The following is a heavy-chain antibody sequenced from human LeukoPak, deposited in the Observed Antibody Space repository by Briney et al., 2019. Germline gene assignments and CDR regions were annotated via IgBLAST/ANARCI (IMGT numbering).Heavy chain of an antibody. CDR2: IKQDGSEK. J-gene: IGHJ6*02. V-gene: IGHV3-7*01. D-gene: IGHD6-19*01. CDR1: GFTFSSYW. CDR3: ARGSLNRYSSGWYSVGMDV. Sequence: PGGSLRLSCAASGFTFSSYWMSWVRQAPGKGLEWVANIKQDGSEKYYVDSVKGRFTISRDNAKNSLYLQMNSLRAEDTAVYYCARGSLNRYSSGWYSVGMDVWGQGTTVTVSS.